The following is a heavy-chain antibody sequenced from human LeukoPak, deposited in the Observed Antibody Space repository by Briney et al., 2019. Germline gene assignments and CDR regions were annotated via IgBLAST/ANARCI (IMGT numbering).Heavy chain of an antibody. Sequence: ASVKVSCKASGYTFTSYAITWVRQAPGQGLEWMGWFSAYNGNTNYTQRFQRRVTMTTDTSTRTAYMELRSLRSDDTAVYYCAADTYYDFWSGYGPGASNFDYWGQGTLVTVSS. CDR1: GYTFTSYA. V-gene: IGHV1-18*01. CDR3: AADTYYDFWSGYGPGASNFDY. D-gene: IGHD3-3*01. CDR2: FSAYNGNT. J-gene: IGHJ4*02.